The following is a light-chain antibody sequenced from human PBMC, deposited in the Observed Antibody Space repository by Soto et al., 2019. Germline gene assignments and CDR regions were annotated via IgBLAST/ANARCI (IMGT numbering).Light chain of an antibody. CDR1: QSVSSSY. J-gene: IGKJ2*01. CDR2: GAS. Sequence: EIVLTQSPGTLSLSPGERATLSCRASQSVSSSYLAWYQQKPGQAPSLLIYGASSRATGIPARFSGSGSGTDFTLTISSLEPEDFAVYYCQQYGSSPYTFGQGTKLEIK. CDR3: QQYGSSPYT. V-gene: IGKV3-20*01.